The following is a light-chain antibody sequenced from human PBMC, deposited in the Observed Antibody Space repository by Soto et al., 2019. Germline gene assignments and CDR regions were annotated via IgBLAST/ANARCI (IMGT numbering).Light chain of an antibody. CDR2: WAS. V-gene: IGKV4-1*01. Sequence: DIVMTQAPDSLAVSLGERATINCKSSQSVLYSSNNKNYLAWYQQKPGQPPKMLIYWASTRESGVPDRFSGSGSGTDFTLTISSLQAEDVEVYYCQQYYSTQWTFGQGTKVDIK. J-gene: IGKJ1*01. CDR3: QQYYSTQWT. CDR1: QSVLYSSNNKNY.